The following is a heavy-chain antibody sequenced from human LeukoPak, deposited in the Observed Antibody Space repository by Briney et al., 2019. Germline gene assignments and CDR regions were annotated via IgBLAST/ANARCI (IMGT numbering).Heavy chain of an antibody. CDR1: GGSISSYY. Sequence: SETLSLTCTVSGGSISSYYWSWIRQPPGKGLEWIGYIYYSGGTNYNPSLKSRVTISVDTSKNQFSLKLSSVTAADTAVYYCARVGRFHYGMDVWGQGTTVTVSS. D-gene: IGHD1-14*01. CDR2: IYYSGGT. J-gene: IGHJ6*02. V-gene: IGHV4-59*12. CDR3: ARVGRFHYGMDV.